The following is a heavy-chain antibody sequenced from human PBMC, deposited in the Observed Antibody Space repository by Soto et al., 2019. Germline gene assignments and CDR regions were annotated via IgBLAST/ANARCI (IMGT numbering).Heavy chain of an antibody. D-gene: IGHD3-9*01. Sequence: ASVKVSCKASGYTLISYYMHWVRQAPGQGLEWMGIINPSGGSISYAQKFQGRVTMTRDTSTSTVYVELNILRSEDTAVYYCARGDILSGYPHRALDYRAQRTLVTVS. J-gene: IGHJ4*02. CDR3: ARGDILSGYPHRALDY. CDR1: GYTLISYY. V-gene: IGHV1-46*03. CDR2: INPSGGSI.